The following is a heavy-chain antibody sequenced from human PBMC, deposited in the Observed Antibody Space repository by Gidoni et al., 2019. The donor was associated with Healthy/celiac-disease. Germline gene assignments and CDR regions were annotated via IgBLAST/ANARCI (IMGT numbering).Heavy chain of an antibody. V-gene: IGHV3-21*01. CDR2: ISSSGSTI. J-gene: IGHJ4*02. CDR3: ARGGRYVDTAMVIDY. D-gene: IGHD5-18*01. Sequence: EVQLVESGGGLVKPGGSLRLSCAASGFTFSSYSMNWVRQAPGKGLEWVSSISSSGSTIYYADSVKGRFTISRDNAKNSLYLQMNSLRAEDTAVYYCARGGRYVDTAMVIDYWGQGTLVTVSS. CDR1: GFTFSSYS.